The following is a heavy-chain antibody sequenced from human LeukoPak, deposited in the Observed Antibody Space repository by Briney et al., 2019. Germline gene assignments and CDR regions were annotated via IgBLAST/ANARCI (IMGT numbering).Heavy chain of an antibody. V-gene: IGHV1-2*06. D-gene: IGHD3-22*01. J-gene: IGHJ4*02. CDR3: ARVRYYYDSSGQGYYFDY. Sequence: ASVKVSCKASGYTFTGYYMHWVRQAPGQGLEWMGRISPNSGGTNYAQKFQGRVTMTRDTSISTAYMELSRLRSDDTAVYYCARVRYYYDSSGQGYYFDYWGQGTLVTVSS. CDR1: GYTFTGYY. CDR2: ISPNSGGT.